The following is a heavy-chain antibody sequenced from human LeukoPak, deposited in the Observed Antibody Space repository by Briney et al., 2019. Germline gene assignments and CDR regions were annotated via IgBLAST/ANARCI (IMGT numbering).Heavy chain of an antibody. CDR1: GGSFSGYY. D-gene: IGHD6-6*01. CDR3: ARGGGYSSSSWFGESYYMDV. CDR2: INHSGST. V-gene: IGHV4-34*01. Sequence: SETLSLTCAVYGGSFSGYYWGWIRQPPGKGLEWIGEINHSGSTNYNPSLKSRVTISVDTSKNQFSLKLSSVTAADTAVYYCARGGGYSSSSWFGESYYMDVWGKETTVTVSS. J-gene: IGHJ6*03.